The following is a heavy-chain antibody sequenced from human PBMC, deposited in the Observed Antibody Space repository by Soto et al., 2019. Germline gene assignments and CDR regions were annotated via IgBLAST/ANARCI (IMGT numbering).Heavy chain of an antibody. D-gene: IGHD3-3*01. CDR1: GGSFSGYY. Sequence: SETLSLTCAVYGGSFSGYYWSWIRQPPGKGLEWIGEINHSGSTNYNPSLKSRVVISIDTSRNQFSLRLNSLTAADRAVYFCARGVTVFGLVSRFWFDPWGQGTVVTVSS. CDR2: INHSGST. V-gene: IGHV4-34*01. J-gene: IGHJ5*02. CDR3: ARGVTVFGLVSRFWFDP.